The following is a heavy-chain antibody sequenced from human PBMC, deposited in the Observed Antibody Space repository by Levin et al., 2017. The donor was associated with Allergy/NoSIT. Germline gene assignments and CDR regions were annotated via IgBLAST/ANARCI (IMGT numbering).Heavy chain of an antibody. Sequence: SETLSLTCAVYGGSFGGYYWSWIRQSPGKGLEWIGEISHRGSTTYNPYLKSRGTISVDNLRNQFFLKVNSVTAADTAVYYCAVFSFRYGTFDVWSRGTEVTVSS. J-gene: IGHJ3*01. V-gene: IGHV4-34*01. CDR2: ISHRGST. CDR3: AVFSFRYGTFDV. D-gene: IGHD3-16*02. CDR1: GGSFGGYY.